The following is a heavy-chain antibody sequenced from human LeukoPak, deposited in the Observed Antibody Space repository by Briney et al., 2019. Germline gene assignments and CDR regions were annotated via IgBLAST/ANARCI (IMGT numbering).Heavy chain of an antibody. CDR2: IRGNAGTT. CDR3: AKGHTDSSGYYYFDS. J-gene: IGHJ4*02. D-gene: IGHD3-22*01. Sequence: QPGGSLRLSCAASGFTFSSYGMHWVRQAPGKGLEWVSAIRGNAGTTYYADSVKGRFTISRDNSKDMLYLQMNSLRVEDTAVYYCAKGHTDSSGYYYFDSWGQGTLVTVSS. CDR1: GFTFSSYG. V-gene: IGHV3-23*01.